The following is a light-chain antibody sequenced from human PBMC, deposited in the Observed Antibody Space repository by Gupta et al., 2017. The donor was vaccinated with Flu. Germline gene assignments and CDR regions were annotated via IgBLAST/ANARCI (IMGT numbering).Light chain of an antibody. J-gene: IGLJ2*01. Sequence: SIKISRTGTRNDIGGYNYVYWNQQHPDKPINLMIYEGSRRPSGVAVRFSGSKSGNTASLTISGLKEEDEADYYCSSHTTTSPVVFGGGTKRTVL. CDR2: EGS. V-gene: IGLV2-14*01. CDR3: SSHTTTSPVV. CDR1: RNDIGGYNY.